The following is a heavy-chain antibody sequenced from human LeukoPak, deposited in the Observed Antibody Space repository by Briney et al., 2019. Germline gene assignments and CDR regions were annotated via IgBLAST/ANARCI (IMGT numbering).Heavy chain of an antibody. CDR3: ARARQLVSSLRY. D-gene: IGHD6-6*01. J-gene: IGHJ4*02. CDR2: INPDNGGP. Sequence: ASVKVSCKASGYTFTDYFIHWVRQAPGQGFEWMGWINPDNGGPNYAPKFQGRVTMTRDTSISTAYMELSRLRSDDTAVYYCARARQLVSSLRYWGQGTLVTVSS. V-gene: IGHV1-2*02. CDR1: GYTFTDYF.